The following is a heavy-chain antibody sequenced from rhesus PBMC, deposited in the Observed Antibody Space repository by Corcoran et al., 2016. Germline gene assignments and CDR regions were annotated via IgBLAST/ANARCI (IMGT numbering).Heavy chain of an antibody. V-gene: IGHV4-122*02. Sequence: QVQLQESGPGLVKPSETLSLTCAVSGGSISSGYYYWSWIRQPPGKGLEWIWYITYRGSTSYNPSLKSRVTISRDTSKNQFSLKLSSVTAADTAVYYCARDRDITMIVVPYDYWGQGVLVTVSS. CDR1: GGSISSGYYY. D-gene: IGHD3-28*01. CDR3: ARDRDITMIVVPYDY. J-gene: IGHJ4*01. CDR2: ITYRGST.